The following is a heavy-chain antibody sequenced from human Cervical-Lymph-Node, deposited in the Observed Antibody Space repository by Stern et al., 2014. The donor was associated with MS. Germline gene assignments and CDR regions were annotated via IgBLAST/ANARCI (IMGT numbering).Heavy chain of an antibody. CDR1: GGTFSNYA. J-gene: IGHJ1*01. D-gene: IGHD3-22*01. CDR3: ARASDRSGYSPEYFQY. CDR2: LIIIFDTA. V-gene: IGHV1-69*01. Sequence: QVQLVQSGPEVKKPGSSVKVSCKASGGTFSNYAISWVRQAPGQGLEWMGGLIIIFDTANYAQKFQGRVTMYADESTSTAYLELSSLRSDDTAVYYCARASDRSGYSPEYFQYWGQGTPVTVSS.